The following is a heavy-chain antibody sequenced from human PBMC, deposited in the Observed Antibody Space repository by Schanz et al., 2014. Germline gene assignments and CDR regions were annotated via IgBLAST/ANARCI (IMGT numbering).Heavy chain of an antibody. J-gene: IGHJ4*02. Sequence: VRLVESGGGVVQPGRSLRLSCAASGFTFSSYSMHWVRQAPGKGLEWVSAISGSGGSTYYADSVKGRFTISRDNSKNTLYLQMNSLRAEDTAVYYCAKVRYSSGWRGDYFDEWGQGTLVTVSS. V-gene: IGHV3-23*04. CDR1: GFTFSSYS. D-gene: IGHD6-25*01. CDR2: ISGSGGST. CDR3: AKVRYSSGWRGDYFDE.